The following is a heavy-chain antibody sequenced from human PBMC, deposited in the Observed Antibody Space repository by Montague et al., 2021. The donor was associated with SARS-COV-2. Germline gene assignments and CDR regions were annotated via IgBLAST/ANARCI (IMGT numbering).Heavy chain of an antibody. D-gene: IGHD5-18*01. CDR1: GFTFSSYW. CDR3: ARDMGVGYSYGQYYYCGMDV. CDR2: IKQDGSEK. V-gene: IGHV3-7*01. Sequence: SLRLSCAASGFTFSSYWMSWVRQAPGKGLEWVANIKQDGSEKYYVDSVKGRFTISRDNAKNSLYLQMNSLRAEDTAVYYCARDMGVGYSYGQYYYCGMDVWGQGTTVTVSS. J-gene: IGHJ6*02.